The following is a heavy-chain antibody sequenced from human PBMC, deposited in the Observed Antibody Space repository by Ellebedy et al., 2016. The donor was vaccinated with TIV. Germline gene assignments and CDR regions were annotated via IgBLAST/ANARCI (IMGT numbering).Heavy chain of an antibody. CDR2: IRASNGNT. CDR1: GHAFISYG. V-gene: IGHV1-18*04. CDR3: ATNFYDSGSPAH. Sequence: AASVKVSCKASGHAFISYGFTWVRQAPRQGLEWMGWIRASNGNTHYSKKFQDRVTMTTDTSTRTAYMEMKSLRSDDTALYYCATNFYDSGSPAHWGQGTLVTVSS. D-gene: IGHD3-10*01. J-gene: IGHJ4*02.